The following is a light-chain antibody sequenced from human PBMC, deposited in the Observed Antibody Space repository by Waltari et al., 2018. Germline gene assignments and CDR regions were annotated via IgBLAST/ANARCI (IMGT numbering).Light chain of an antibody. CDR1: SSALGTYNY. CDR2: DVS. J-gene: IGLJ3*02. Sequence: QSALTQPASVSGSPGQSITISCTGTSSALGTYNYVSWYQQHPGKAPKLMIYDVSNRPSGVSNRFSGSKSGNTASLTISGLQAEDEADYYCSSYTSRNTWVFGGGTKLTVL. CDR3: SSYTSRNTWV. V-gene: IGLV2-14*03.